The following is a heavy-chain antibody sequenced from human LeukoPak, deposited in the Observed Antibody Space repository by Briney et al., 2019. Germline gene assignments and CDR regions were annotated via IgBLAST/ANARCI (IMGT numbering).Heavy chain of an antibody. Sequence: SQTLSLTCAISGDSVSSNSAAWNWIRQSPSRGLEWLGRTYYRSKWYNDYAVSVKSRITINPDTSKNQFSLQLNSVTPEDTAVYYCARDRVDYYDSSGYPPNYYYYMDVWGKGTTVTVSS. D-gene: IGHD3-22*01. J-gene: IGHJ6*03. V-gene: IGHV6-1*01. CDR1: GDSVSSNSAA. CDR2: TYYRSKWYN. CDR3: ARDRVDYYDSSGYPPNYYYYMDV.